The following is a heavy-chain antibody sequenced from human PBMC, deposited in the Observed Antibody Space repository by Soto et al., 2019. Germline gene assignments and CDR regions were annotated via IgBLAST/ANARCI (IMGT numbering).Heavy chain of an antibody. CDR3: ARAPPITISFDP. CDR1: GYTFTSYY. V-gene: IGHV1-46*01. CDR2: INPSGGST. J-gene: IGHJ5*02. D-gene: IGHD3-3*01. Sequence: ASVKVSCKASGYTFTSYYMHWVRQAPGQGLEWMGIINPSGGSTSYAQKFQGRVTMPRDTSTSTVYMELSSLRSEDTAVYYCARAPPITISFDPWGQGTLVTVSS.